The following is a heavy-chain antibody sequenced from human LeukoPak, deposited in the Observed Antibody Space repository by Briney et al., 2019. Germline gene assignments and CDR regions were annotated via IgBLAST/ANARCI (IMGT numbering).Heavy chain of an antibody. CDR3: ASHSKMDYFDY. V-gene: IGHV4-39*01. J-gene: IGHJ4*02. CDR1: GGSISSSSYY. D-gene: IGHD2-8*01. Sequence: SETLSLTCTVSGGSISSSSYYWGWIRQPRGKGLEWIGSIYYSGSTYYNPSLKSRVTISVDTSKNQFSLKLSSVTPADTAVYYCASHSKMDYFDYWGQGTLVTVSS. CDR2: IYYSGST.